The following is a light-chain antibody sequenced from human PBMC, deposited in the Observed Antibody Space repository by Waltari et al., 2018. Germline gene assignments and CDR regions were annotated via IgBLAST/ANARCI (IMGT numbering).Light chain of an antibody. CDR1: QRLENTDGNTY. J-gene: IGKJ3*01. V-gene: IGKV2-30*01. Sequence: DVVLTQSPLFLPVTLGQPASIPCRSTQRLENTDGNTYLDWFLQRPGQSPRRLIYKVSGRDSGVPDRFSGIGSGSNFTLKISRVEAEDVGVYYCLQAPITFGPGTRVDIK. CDR3: LQAPIT. CDR2: KVS.